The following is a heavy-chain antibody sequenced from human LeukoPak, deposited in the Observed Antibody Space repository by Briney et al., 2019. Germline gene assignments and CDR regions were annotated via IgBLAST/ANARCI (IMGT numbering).Heavy chain of an antibody. CDR2: MNPNSGNT. Sequence: GASVKVSCKTSGYTFTSYDINWVRQATGQGLEWMGWMNPNSGNTGYAQKFQGRVTMTRNTSISTAYMELSSLRSEDTAVYYCARGRNYYYGMDVWGQGTLVTASS. CDR3: ARGRNYYYGMDV. V-gene: IGHV1-8*01. J-gene: IGHJ6*02. CDR1: GYTFTSYD.